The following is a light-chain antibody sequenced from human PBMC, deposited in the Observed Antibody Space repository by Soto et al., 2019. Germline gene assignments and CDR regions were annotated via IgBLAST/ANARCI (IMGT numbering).Light chain of an antibody. CDR2: GNS. Sequence: QSALTQPPSVSGAPGQTVTISCTGSSSNIGAGYDVHWYQQLPGTAPKLLIFGNSNRPSGVPDRFSGSKSGTSASLAITGLQAEDEADYYCQSYDSSLSGHVVFGGGTKVTVL. CDR3: QSYDSSLSGHVV. J-gene: IGLJ2*01. CDR1: SSNIGAGYD. V-gene: IGLV1-40*01.